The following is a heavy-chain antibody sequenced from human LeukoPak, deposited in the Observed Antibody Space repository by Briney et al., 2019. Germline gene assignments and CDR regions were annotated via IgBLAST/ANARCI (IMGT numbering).Heavy chain of an antibody. CDR2: IHYDGYTT. D-gene: IGHD3-10*01. V-gene: IGHV3-30*02. Sequence: GGSLRHTCAASGFTFSSYAMSWVRQAPGKGLEWLAYIHYDGYTTNYADSVKGRFTISRENSKKTLYLQMNSLRTEDTAVYYCAKDFRAKYGSGAYGWFDPWGQGTLVTVSS. CDR3: AKDFRAKYGSGAYGWFDP. CDR1: GFTFSSYA. J-gene: IGHJ5*02.